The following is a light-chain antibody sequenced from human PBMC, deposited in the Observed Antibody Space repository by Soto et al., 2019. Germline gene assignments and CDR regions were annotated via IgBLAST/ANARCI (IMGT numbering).Light chain of an antibody. V-gene: IGKV4-1*01. Sequence: DIVMTQSPESLAVSLGERATINCKSSQSVLYSSNNKNYLNWYQQKPGQPPKLLIYWASIRESGVPDRFSGSGSGADFTLTISSVQADDVAVYYCQQYYDSPLTFGQGTRLEIK. CDR1: QSVLYSSNNKNY. CDR3: QQYYDSPLT. J-gene: IGKJ5*01. CDR2: WAS.